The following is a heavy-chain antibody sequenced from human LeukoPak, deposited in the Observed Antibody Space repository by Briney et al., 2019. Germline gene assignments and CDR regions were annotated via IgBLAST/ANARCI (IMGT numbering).Heavy chain of an antibody. CDR2: ISGSGAGT. V-gene: IGHV3-23*01. D-gene: IGHD4-17*01. Sequence: GGTLRLSCATSGFTFTTYGMTWVRQAPGKGLEWVSLISGSGAGTYYADSLKGRFTVSRDNAKNSLYLQMNSLRAEDTAVYYCARVRGGDFDYWGQGTLVTVSS. J-gene: IGHJ4*02. CDR1: GFTFTTYG. CDR3: ARVRGGDFDY.